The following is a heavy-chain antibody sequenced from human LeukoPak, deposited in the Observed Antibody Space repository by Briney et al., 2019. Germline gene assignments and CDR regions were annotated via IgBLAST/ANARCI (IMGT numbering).Heavy chain of an antibody. J-gene: IGHJ3*02. CDR3: ARGGLIYYDSSGYDHDAFDI. Sequence: GGSLRLSCAASGFTFSSYDMHCVRQATGKGLEWVSAIGTAGDTYYPGSVKGRFTISRENAKNSLYLQMNSLRAEDTAVYYCARGGLIYYDSSGYDHDAFDIWGQGTMVTVSS. V-gene: IGHV3-13*01. CDR2: IGTAGDT. CDR1: GFTFSSYD. D-gene: IGHD3-22*01.